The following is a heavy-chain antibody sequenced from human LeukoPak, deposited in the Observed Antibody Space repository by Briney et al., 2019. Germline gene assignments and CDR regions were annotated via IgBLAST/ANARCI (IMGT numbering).Heavy chain of an antibody. CDR3: ASQDPYGGNVYCAFDI. Sequence: GSLRLSCAASGFSFSNYAMSWVRQSPGRGLEWIGEINHSGSTNYNPSLKSRVTVSVDTSKNQFSLKLSSVTAADTAVYYCASQDPYGGNVYCAFDIWGQGTMVTVSS. D-gene: IGHD4-23*01. CDR2: INHSGST. CDR1: GFSFSNYA. V-gene: IGHV4-34*01. J-gene: IGHJ3*02.